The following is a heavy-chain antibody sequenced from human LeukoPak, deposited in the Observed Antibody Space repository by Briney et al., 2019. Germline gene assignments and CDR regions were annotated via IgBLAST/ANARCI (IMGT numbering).Heavy chain of an antibody. CDR2: ISYDGNSQ. CDR1: GFTFSNYA. D-gene: IGHD1-1*01. Sequence: GRSLTLSCAASGFTFSNYAIHWVRQAPGRGLEWVAAISYDGNSQHYGAPVKGRFTISRDNSKNTVYLQINTLRTDDAAIYYCAKPYPTLTTSAVLDNWGQGTLVTVSS. CDR3: AKPYPTLTTSAVLDN. J-gene: IGHJ4*02. V-gene: IGHV3-30*18.